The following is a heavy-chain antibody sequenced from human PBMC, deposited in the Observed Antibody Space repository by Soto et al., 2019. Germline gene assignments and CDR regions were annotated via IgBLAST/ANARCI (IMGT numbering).Heavy chain of an antibody. J-gene: IGHJ6*02. CDR3: AGLAEHG. Sequence: GGSLRLSCAASGFTFSSDGMHWVRQAPGKGLEWVAVIWYDGSNKYYADSVKGRFTISRDNSKNTLYLQMNSLRAEDTAVYFCAGLAEHGWGQGSKVTVSS. CDR2: IWYDGSNK. D-gene: IGHD1-26*01. CDR1: GFTFSSDG. V-gene: IGHV3-33*01.